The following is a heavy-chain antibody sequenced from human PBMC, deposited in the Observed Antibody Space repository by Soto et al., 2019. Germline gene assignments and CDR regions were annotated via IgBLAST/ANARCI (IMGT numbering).Heavy chain of an antibody. V-gene: IGHV3-48*01. CDR1: GFTFSTYT. Sequence: EVRLVESGGGLVQPGSSLRLSCAASGFTFSTYTMNWVRQAPGKGLEWISHITSTSNIIYYADSVKGRFTISRDNAKXXXXXXXXXXXXXXXXXXXXXXXXXXXXXWGQGTLV. J-gene: IGHJ4*02. CDR3: XXXXXXXXX. CDR2: ITSTSNII.